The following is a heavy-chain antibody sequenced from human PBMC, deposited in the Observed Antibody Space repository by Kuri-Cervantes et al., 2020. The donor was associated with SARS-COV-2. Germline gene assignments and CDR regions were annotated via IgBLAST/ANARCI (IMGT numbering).Heavy chain of an antibody. CDR1: GYTFTSYG. CDR2: ISAYNGNT. CDR3: ARRSGYYYDSSGYDY. J-gene: IGHJ4*02. Sequence: ASVKVSCKASGYTFTSYGISWVRQAPGQGLEWMGWISAYNGNTNYAQKLQGRVAMTTDTSTSTAYMELRSLRSDDTAVYYCARRSGYYYDSSGYDYRGQGTLVTVSS. D-gene: IGHD3-22*01. V-gene: IGHV1-18*01.